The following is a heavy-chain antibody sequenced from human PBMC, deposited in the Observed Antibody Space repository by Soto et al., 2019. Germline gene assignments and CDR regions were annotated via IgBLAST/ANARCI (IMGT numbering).Heavy chain of an antibody. CDR2: IYQGDFDT. CDR3: ARREYSYVFFDL. V-gene: IGHV5-51*01. J-gene: IGHJ4*02. D-gene: IGHD3-16*01. Sequence: PGESLKISCAASGYSFTTYCIGLVLQMPGKGLDWMWIIYQGDFDTRESPSFQGDVTSSVDKSTFTAYLQWSSLKASDTAMYYCARREYSYVFFDLWGQGTLVTVSS. CDR1: GYSFTTYC.